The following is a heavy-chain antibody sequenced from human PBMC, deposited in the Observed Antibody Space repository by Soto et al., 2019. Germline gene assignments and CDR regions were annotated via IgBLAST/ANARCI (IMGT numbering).Heavy chain of an antibody. CDR1: GGSFSGYY. CDR2: INHSGST. V-gene: IGHV4-34*01. J-gene: IGHJ4*02. D-gene: IGHD5-18*01. CDR3: ARGDTAMVYYFDY. Sequence: SETLSLTCAVYGGSFSGYYWSWIRQPPGKGLEWIGEINHSGSTNYNPSLKSRVTISVDTSKNQFSLKLSSVTAADTAVYYCARGDTAMVYYFDYWGQGTLVTVSS.